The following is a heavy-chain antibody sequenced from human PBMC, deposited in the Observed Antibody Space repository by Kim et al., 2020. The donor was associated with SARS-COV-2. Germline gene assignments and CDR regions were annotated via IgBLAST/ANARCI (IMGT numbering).Heavy chain of an antibody. J-gene: IGHJ4*02. V-gene: IGHV4-34*01. CDR2: INHSGST. D-gene: IGHD3-16*01. CDR3: ARGGLRRKLDY. Sequence: SETLSLTCAVYGGSFSGYYWSWIRQPPGKGLEWIGEINHSGSTNYNPSLKSRVTISVDTSKNQFSLKLSSVTAADTAVYYCARGGLRRKLDYWGQGTLGTVSS. CDR1: GGSFSGYY.